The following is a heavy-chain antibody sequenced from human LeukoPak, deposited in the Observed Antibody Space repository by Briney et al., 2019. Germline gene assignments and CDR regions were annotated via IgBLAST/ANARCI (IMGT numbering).Heavy chain of an antibody. V-gene: IGHV1-46*01. CDR1: GYTFTSYY. J-gene: IGHJ6*03. CDR3: ARERLYYYYMDV. Sequence: ASVKVSCKASGYTFTSYYMHWVRQAPGQGLEWMGIIDPSGGSTSYAQKFQDRVTVTRDMSTSTVYMELSSLRSDDTAVYYCARERLYYYYMDVWGKGTTVTVSS. CDR2: IDPSGGST.